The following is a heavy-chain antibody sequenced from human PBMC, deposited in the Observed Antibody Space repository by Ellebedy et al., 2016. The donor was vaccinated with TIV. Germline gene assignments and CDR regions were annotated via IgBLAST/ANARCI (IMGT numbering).Heavy chain of an antibody. CDR3: ARDLGNSNGYYGMDV. CDR2: IWYDGSTK. J-gene: IGHJ6*02. CDR1: GFTFSSYG. V-gene: IGHV3-33*01. D-gene: IGHD5-18*01. Sequence: GESLKTSCAASGFTFSSYGMHWVRQAPGKGLEWVAVIWYDGSTKYYADSVNGRFTISRDNSKNTLYLQMNSLRAENTAVYYCARDLGNSNGYYGMDVWGQGTTVTVSS.